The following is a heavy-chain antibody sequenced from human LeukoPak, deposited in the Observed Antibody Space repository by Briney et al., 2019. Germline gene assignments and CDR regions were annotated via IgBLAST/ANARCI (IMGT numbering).Heavy chain of an antibody. CDR2: ISSSSSYI. J-gene: IGHJ4*02. D-gene: IGHD4-17*01. CDR3: ARLIIHAYGDYADY. CDR1: GFTFSSYS. V-gene: IGHV3-21*01. Sequence: GGSLRLSCAASGFTFSSYSMNWVRQAPGKGLEWVSSISSSSSYIYYADSVKGRFTISRDNAMNSLYLQMNSLRAEDTAVYYCARLIIHAYGDYADYWGQGTLVAVSS.